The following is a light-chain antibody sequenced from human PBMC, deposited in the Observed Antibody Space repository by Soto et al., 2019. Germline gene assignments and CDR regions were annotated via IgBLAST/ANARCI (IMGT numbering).Light chain of an antibody. J-gene: IGLJ1*01. CDR1: SSDVGGYNY. CDR3: NSYTSSSTYV. V-gene: IGLV2-14*03. CDR2: DVS. Sequence: QSVLTQPASVSGSPGQSITISCTGTSSDVGGYNYVSWYQQHPGKVPKLMIYDVSNRPSGVSNRFSGSKSGNTASLTISGLQAEDEADYYCNSYTSSSTYVFGIGTKVTVL.